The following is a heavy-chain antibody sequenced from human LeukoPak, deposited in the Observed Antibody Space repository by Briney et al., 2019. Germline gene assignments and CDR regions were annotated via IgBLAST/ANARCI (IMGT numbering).Heavy chain of an antibody. CDR2: IIPIIGIA. D-gene: IGHD6-19*01. CDR1: GFTFTGHY. J-gene: IGHJ4*02. V-gene: IGHV1-69*04. Sequence: GASMTVSFKSSGFTFTGHYIHWVRQAPGQGLEWMGRIIPIIGIANYAQKFQGRVTITADKSTSTAYMELSSLRSEDTAVYYCARVAVAGYYFDYWGQGTLVTVSS. CDR3: ARVAVAGYYFDY.